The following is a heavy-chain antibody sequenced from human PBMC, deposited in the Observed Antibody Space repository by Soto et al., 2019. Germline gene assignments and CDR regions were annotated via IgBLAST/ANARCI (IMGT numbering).Heavy chain of an antibody. CDR2: INQDGSEK. V-gene: IGHV3-7*04. D-gene: IGHD3-16*01. J-gene: IGHJ4*02. Sequence: EVHLVESGGGLVQTGGSLRLSCAIFESTVSRDWMNWVRQAPGKGLEWVAHINQDGSEKYYVDSVKGRFTISRDNAKKSLYLHMNSRGPAVTAMYYCSGGVGDAFWGQGTLVTVSS. CDR3: SGGVGDAF. CDR1: ESTVSRDW.